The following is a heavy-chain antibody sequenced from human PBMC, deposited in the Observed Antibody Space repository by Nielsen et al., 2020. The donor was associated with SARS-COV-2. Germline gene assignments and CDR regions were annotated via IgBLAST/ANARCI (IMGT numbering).Heavy chain of an antibody. J-gene: IGHJ5*02. CDR3: ARHVPGRYAAVEVVDWFDP. Sequence: WIRQPPGKGLEWIGSIYYSGSTYYNPSLKSRVTISVDTSKNQFSLKLSSVTAADTAVYYCARHVPGRYAAVEVVDWFDPWGQGTLVTVSS. CDR2: IYYSGST. D-gene: IGHD6-19*01. V-gene: IGHV4-39*01.